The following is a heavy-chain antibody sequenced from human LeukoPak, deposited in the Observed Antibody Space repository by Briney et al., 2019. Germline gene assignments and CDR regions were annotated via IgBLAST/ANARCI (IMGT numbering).Heavy chain of an antibody. J-gene: IGHJ3*02. CDR1: GFTFDDYA. Sequence: PGGSLRLSCAASGFTFDDYAMHWVRQAPGKGLEWVSGISWNSGSIGYADSVKGRFTISRDNAKNSLYLQMNSLRAEDMALYYCASEPTRKGAFDIWGQGTMVTVSS. D-gene: IGHD1-14*01. V-gene: IGHV3-9*03. CDR3: ASEPTRKGAFDI. CDR2: ISWNSGSI.